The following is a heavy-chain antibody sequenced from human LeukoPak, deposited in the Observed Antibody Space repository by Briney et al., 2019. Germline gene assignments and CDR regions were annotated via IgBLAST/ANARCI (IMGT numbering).Heavy chain of an antibody. D-gene: IGHD3-22*01. Sequence: SETLSLTCTVSGGSISGSSYYWGWIRQPPGKGLEWTGSIYHSGSTNYNPSLKSRVTISVDKSKNQFSLKLSSVTAADTAVYYCARATYYDSSGYYLVEYAFDIWGQGTMVTVSS. J-gene: IGHJ3*02. CDR2: IYHSGST. CDR1: GGSISGSSYY. V-gene: IGHV4-39*07. CDR3: ARATYYDSSGYYLVEYAFDI.